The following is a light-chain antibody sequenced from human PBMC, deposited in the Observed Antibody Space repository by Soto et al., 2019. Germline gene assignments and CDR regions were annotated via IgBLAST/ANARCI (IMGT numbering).Light chain of an antibody. Sequence: DIQMTQSPSTLSASVGDRVTITCRASQSFNTWLAWYQQKPGKAPKLLIYDASSLESGVPSRFSGSGSETEFPLRNSSLQPDDSATYYCQQYYSFPLSFGGGTKVDIK. J-gene: IGKJ4*01. CDR1: QSFNTW. CDR3: QQYYSFPLS. V-gene: IGKV1-5*01. CDR2: DAS.